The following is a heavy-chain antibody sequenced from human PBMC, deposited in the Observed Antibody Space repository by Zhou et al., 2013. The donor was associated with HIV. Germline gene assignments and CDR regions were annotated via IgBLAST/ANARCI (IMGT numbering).Heavy chain of an antibody. CDR1: GYTFTSYG. CDR2: INPGIGST. J-gene: IGHJ3*02. CDR3: NRGMQQWVNDAFDI. D-gene: IGHD6-13*01. V-gene: IGHV1-46*03. Sequence: QVQLVQSGAEVKKPGASVKVSCKASGYTFTSYGISWVRQAPGQGLEWMGLINPGIGSTYYAEKFQGRITVTRDTSTNTVNMQLGTLTSEDTAVYYCNRGMQQWVNDAFDIWGQGTMVTVSS.